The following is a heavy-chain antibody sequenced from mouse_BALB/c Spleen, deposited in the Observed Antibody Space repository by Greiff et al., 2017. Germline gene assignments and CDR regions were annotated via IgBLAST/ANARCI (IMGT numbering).Heavy chain of an antibody. Sequence: EVQRVESGPELVKPGASVKMSCKASGYTFTSYVMHWVKQKPGQGLEWIGYINPYNDGTKYNEKFKGKATLTSDKSSSTAYMELSSLTSEDSAVYYCAREGLRLWGQGTLVTVSA. CDR3: AREGLRL. D-gene: IGHD2-4*01. V-gene: IGHV1-14*01. CDR2: INPYNDGT. J-gene: IGHJ3*01. CDR1: GYTFTSYV.